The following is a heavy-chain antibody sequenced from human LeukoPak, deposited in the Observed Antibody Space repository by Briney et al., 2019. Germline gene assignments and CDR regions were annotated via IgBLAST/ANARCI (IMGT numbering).Heavy chain of an antibody. V-gene: IGHV4-4*07. Sequence: PSETLSLTCTVSGGSISSYYWSWIGQRAGKGLEWIGRIYTCGSSNYNPSLKSRVTMSVDTSKNQFSLKLSSVTAADTAVYYCARDAPNYCRSTSFYRGYYFFIVVWREGITVTVSS. CDR3: ARDAPNYCRSTSFYRGYYFFIVV. D-gene: IGHD2-2*02. CDR1: GGSISSYY. J-gene: IGHJ6*03. CDR2: IYTCGSS.